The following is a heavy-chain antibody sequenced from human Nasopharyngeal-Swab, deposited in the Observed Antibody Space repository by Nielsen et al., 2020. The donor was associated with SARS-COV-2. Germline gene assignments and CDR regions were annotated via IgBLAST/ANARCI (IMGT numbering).Heavy chain of an antibody. D-gene: IGHD2-15*01. J-gene: IGHJ4*02. CDR2: ISSSGSTI. Sequence: GESLKISCAASGFTFSDYYMSWIRQAPGKGLEWVSYISSSGSTIYYADSVKGRFTISRDNAKNSLYLQMNSLRAEDTAVFYCASRYCSGGSCHSESVYWGQGTLVTVSS. CDR1: GFTFSDYY. V-gene: IGHV3-11*01. CDR3: ASRYCSGGSCHSESVY.